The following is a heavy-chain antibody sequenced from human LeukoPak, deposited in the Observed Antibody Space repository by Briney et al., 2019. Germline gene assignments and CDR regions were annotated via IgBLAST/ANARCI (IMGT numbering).Heavy chain of an antibody. Sequence: GGSLRLSCAASGFTSSSNAMSWVRQAPGKGLEWVSTISGNYGSTYYADSVKGRFTISRDNFKNTVFLRMNSLRAEDTAVYYCAKVVLLLTASDAFDFWGQGTKVTVSS. CDR3: AKVVLLLTASDAFDF. CDR1: GFTSSSNA. CDR2: ISGNYGST. J-gene: IGHJ3*01. V-gene: IGHV3-23*01. D-gene: IGHD2-21*02.